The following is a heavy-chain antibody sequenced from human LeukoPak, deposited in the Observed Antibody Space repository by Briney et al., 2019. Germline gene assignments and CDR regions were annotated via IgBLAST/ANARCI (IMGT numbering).Heavy chain of an antibody. CDR1: DGSISSNNYF. Sequence: SETLSLTCTVSDGSISSNNYFWGWIRQPPGKGLEWIGTIYYSGSTYYNPSLKSRVTISVDTSKNQFSLRLSSVTAADTAVYYCARHDSSGQYFQHWGQGTLVTVSS. V-gene: IGHV4-39*01. CDR3: ARHDSSGQYFQH. D-gene: IGHD6-19*01. CDR2: IYYSGST. J-gene: IGHJ1*01.